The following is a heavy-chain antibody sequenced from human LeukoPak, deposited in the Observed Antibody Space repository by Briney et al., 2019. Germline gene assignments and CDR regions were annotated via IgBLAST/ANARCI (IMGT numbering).Heavy chain of an antibody. CDR3: AREMPDPTWSGCHDY. J-gene: IGHJ4*02. Sequence: GGSLRLSCAASGFTFSSYEMNWVRQAPGKWLEWVSDISSSGSTIYYADSVKGRFTISRDNAKNSLYLQMNSLRAEDTAVYYCAREMPDPTWSGCHDYWGQGTLVTVSS. CDR1: GFTFSSYE. D-gene: IGHD3-3*01. V-gene: IGHV3-48*03. CDR2: ISSSGSTI.